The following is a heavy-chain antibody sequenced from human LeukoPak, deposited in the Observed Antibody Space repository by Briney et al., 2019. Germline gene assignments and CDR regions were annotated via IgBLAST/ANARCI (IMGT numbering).Heavy chain of an antibody. CDR2: INHSGST. Sequence: GSLRLSCAASGFTFSHYAMSWIRQPPGKGLEWIGEINHSGSTNYNPSLKSRVTISVDTSKNQFSLKLSSVTAADTAVYYCARHFDYGPYFEYWGQGTLVTVSS. V-gene: IGHV4-34*01. D-gene: IGHD4/OR15-4a*01. CDR3: ARHFDYGPYFEY. J-gene: IGHJ4*02. CDR1: GFTFSHYA.